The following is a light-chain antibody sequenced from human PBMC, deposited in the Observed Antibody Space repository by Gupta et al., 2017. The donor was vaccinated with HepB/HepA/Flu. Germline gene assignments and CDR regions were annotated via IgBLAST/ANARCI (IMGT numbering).Light chain of an antibody. J-gene: IGKJ1*01. CDR1: QTITNW. CDR3: QHYGA. CDR2: KAS. V-gene: IGKV1-5*03. Sequence: DIQMTQSPSTLSASVGDRVTITCRASQTITNWLAWYQVKPGKAPKLLIYKASILESGVPSRFSGSGSGTEFSLTISGLQPDDLATYYCQHYGAFGQGTKVEIK.